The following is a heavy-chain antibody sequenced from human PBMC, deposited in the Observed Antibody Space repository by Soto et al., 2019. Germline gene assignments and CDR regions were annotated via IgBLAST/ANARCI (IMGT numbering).Heavy chain of an antibody. V-gene: IGHV4-34*01. D-gene: IGHD6-6*01. CDR3: ARVRRWYSSSSRPSAGYFDY. Sequence: SETLSLTCAVYGGSFSGYYWSWIRQPPGKGLEWIGEINHSGSTNYNPSLKSRVTISVDTSKNQFSLKLSSVTAADTAVYYCARVRRWYSSSSRPSAGYFDYWGQGTLVTVSS. J-gene: IGHJ4*02. CDR1: GGSFSGYY. CDR2: INHSGST.